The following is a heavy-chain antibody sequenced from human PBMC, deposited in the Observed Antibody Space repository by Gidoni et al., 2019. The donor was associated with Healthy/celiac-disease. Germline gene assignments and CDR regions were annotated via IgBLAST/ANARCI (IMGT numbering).Heavy chain of an antibody. CDR3: ARVGRGYNYYNWLDP. CDR1: AGAIRGYY. V-gene: IGHV4-59*01. Sequence: QVQLQESGPGLVKPSETLSLTCSVSAGAIRGYYWRWIRQPPGKELDWIGYIYDNGIPNHNPSLKSRVTISVDTSKNQFSLRPTSVTAADTAVYYCARVGRGYNYYNWLDPWGQGTLVTVSS. D-gene: IGHD5-18*01. J-gene: IGHJ5*02. CDR2: IYDNGIP.